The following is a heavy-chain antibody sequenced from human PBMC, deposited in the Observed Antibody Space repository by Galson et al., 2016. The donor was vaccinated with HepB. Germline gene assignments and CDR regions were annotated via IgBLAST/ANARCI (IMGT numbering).Heavy chain of an antibody. Sequence: SLRLSCAASGFTFSNYGMNWVRQTPGKGLEWVSSISGSGSHMYYADSVKGRFTISRDNAKNSLYLQMNSLRAEDTAVYYCARDFGVWRSYSRGLFGYWGQGNLVTVSS. V-gene: IGHV3-21*01. CDR1: GFTFSNYG. J-gene: IGHJ4*02. D-gene: IGHD3-16*01. CDR3: ARDFGVWRSYSRGLFGY. CDR2: ISGSGSHM.